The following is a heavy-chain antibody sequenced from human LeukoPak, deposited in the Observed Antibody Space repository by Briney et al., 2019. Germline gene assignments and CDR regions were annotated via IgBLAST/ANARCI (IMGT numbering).Heavy chain of an antibody. Sequence: ASVNVSCKASGYTFISKGINWVRQASGQGLEWMGWIGVYDGDTNYAQKFQGRVTMTTDTSTSTAYLELGGLRSNDTAVYYCTKDFEDTALFKSWGQGTLVTVSS. D-gene: IGHD5-18*01. CDR3: TKDFEDTALFKS. CDR1: GYTFISKG. V-gene: IGHV1-18*01. J-gene: IGHJ5*02. CDR2: IGVYDGDT.